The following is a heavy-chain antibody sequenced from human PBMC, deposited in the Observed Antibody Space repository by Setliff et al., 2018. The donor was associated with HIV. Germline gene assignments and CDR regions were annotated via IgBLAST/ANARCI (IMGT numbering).Heavy chain of an antibody. CDR2: INFSGTT. V-gene: IGHV4-34*01. CDR1: RGPFSGYF. Sequence: LSLTCGVFRGPFSGYFWSWIRQSPGRGLEWIGEINFSGTTNYNPSLKSRVTVSIDTSKEWFSLNLTSVTAADTATYYCVRGGGEHYSLFSGYYTPWGDFWGQGTLVTVSS. D-gene: IGHD3-3*01. CDR3: VRGGGEHYSLFSGYYTPWGDF. J-gene: IGHJ4*02.